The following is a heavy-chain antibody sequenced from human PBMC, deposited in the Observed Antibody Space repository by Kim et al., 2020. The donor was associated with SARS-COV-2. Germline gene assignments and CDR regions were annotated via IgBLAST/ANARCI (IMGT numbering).Heavy chain of an antibody. CDR1: GGSFSGYY. V-gene: IGHV4-34*01. J-gene: IGHJ4*02. Sequence: SETLSLTCAVYGGSFSGYYWSWIRQPPGKGLEWIGEINHSGSTNYNPSLKSRVTISVDTSKNQFSLKLSSVTAADTAVYYCASWGDYDILTGYHFGVDYWGQGTLVTVSS. CDR3: ASWGDYDILTGYHFGVDY. D-gene: IGHD3-9*01. CDR2: INHSGST.